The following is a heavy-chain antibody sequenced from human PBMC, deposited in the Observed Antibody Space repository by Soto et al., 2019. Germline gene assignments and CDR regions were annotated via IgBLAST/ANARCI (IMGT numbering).Heavy chain of an antibody. V-gene: IGHV3-23*01. CDR1: GFTFSSYA. CDR3: AADYDILTGYFGMQP. Sequence: EVQLLESGGGLVQPGGSLRLSCAASGFTFSSYAMSWVRQAPGKGLEWVSAMSGSGGSTYYADSVKRRFTISRDNSKNPLYLQVTSLRAAGTSFYYCAADYDILTGYFGMQPWGQGTRVTVSS. CDR2: MSGSGGST. J-gene: IGHJ1*01. D-gene: IGHD3-9*01.